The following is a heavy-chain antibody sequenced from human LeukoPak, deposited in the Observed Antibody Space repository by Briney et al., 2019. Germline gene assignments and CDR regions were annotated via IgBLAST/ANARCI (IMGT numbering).Heavy chain of an antibody. CDR1: GGTFSSYA. CDR3: ARARWTGDYFDY. V-gene: IGHV1-69*01. D-gene: IGHD5-24*01. Sequence: VASVKVSCKASGGTFSSYAISWVRQAPGQGLEWMGGIIPIFGTANYAQKFQGRVTIIADESTSTAYMELSSLRSEDTAVYYCARARWTGDYFDYWGQGTLVTVSS. CDR2: IIPIFGTA. J-gene: IGHJ4*02.